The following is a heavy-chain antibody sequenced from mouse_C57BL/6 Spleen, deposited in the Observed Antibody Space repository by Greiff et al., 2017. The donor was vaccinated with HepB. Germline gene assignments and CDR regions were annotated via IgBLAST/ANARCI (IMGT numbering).Heavy chain of an antibody. CDR1: GFNIKDDY. D-gene: IGHD1-1*01. CDR3: TTKGYGDY. CDR2: IDPENGDT. V-gene: IGHV14-4*01. Sequence: EVQLQQSGAELVRPGASVKLSCTASGFNIKDDYMHWVKQRPEQGLEWIGWIDPENGDTEYASKFQGKATITADTSSNTAYLQLSSLTSEDTAVYYCTTKGYGDYWSQVTTLTVSA. J-gene: IGHJ2*01.